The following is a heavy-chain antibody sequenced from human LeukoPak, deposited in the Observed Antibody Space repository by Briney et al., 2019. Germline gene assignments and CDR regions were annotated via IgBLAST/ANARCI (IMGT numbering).Heavy chain of an antibody. CDR1: GLTFSSYS. V-gene: IGHV3-21*01. J-gene: IGHJ4*02. D-gene: IGHD3-9*01. Sequence: GGSLRLSRAASGLTFSSYSMNWVRQAPGKGLEWVSSISSSSSYIYYADSVKGRFTISRDNAKNSLYLQMNSLRAEDTAVYYCARGLNYYDILTFADYWGQGTLVTVSS. CDR2: ISSSSSYI. CDR3: ARGLNYYDILTFADY.